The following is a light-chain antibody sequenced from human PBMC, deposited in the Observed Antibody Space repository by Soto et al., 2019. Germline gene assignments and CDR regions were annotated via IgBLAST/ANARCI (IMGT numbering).Light chain of an antibody. J-gene: IGLJ2*01. V-gene: IGLV2-14*01. CDR3: SSYTISNTVI. Sequence: QSVLTQPASVSGSPGQSITISCTGSSSDVGSYNYVSWYQHHPGKAPKLLIYDVSNWPSGVSSRFSGSKSGNTASLMISGLQAEDEADYYCSSYTISNTVILGGGTKVTVL. CDR2: DVS. CDR1: SSDVGSYNY.